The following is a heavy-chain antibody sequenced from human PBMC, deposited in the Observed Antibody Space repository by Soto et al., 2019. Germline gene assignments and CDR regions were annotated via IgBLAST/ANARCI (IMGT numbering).Heavy chain of an antibody. CDR2: ISVSGGRI. V-gene: IGHV3-23*01. CDR1: GFIFSTSA. Sequence: EVQLLESGGGLVQPGGSLRLSCAASGFIFSTSAMNWVRQAPGKGLEWVSSISVSGGRIYYADSVKGRFTISRDNSKNTLYLQMNSRRPEDTAVYYCAKDACGTECVSNFDYWGQGALVTVSS. D-gene: IGHD2-15*01. CDR3: AKDACGTECVSNFDY. J-gene: IGHJ4*02.